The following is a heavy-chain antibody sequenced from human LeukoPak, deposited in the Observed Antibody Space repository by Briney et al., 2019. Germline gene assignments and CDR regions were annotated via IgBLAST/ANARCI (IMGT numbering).Heavy chain of an antibody. Sequence: GGSLRLSCAASGFTVSSYSMNWVRQAPGKGLEWVSSISSSSSYIYYADSVKGRFTISRDNAKNSLYLKMNSLRAEDTAVYYCARGGYCSGGSCPPGYWFDPWGQGTLVTVSS. D-gene: IGHD2-15*01. V-gene: IGHV3-21*01. J-gene: IGHJ5*02. CDR1: GFTVSSYS. CDR2: ISSSSSYI. CDR3: ARGGYCSGGSCPPGYWFDP.